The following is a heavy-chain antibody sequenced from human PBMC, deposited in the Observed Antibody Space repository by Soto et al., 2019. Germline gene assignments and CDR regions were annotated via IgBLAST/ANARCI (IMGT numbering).Heavy chain of an antibody. J-gene: IGHJ4*02. V-gene: IGHV4-34*01. D-gene: IGHD2-15*01. Sequence: QVQLQQWGAGLLNPSETLSLTCAVYGGSFSGYYWSWIRQPPGKGLEWIGEINHSGSTNYNPSLKSRVTISVDTSKNQFSLKLRSVTAADTAVYYCARETRYCTGGSCYSRQGFVDYWGQGTLDTVSS. CDR3: ARETRYCTGGSCYSRQGFVDY. CDR2: INHSGST. CDR1: GGSFSGYY.